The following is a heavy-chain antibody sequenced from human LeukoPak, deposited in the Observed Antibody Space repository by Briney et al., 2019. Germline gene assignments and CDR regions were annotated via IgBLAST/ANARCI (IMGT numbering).Heavy chain of an antibody. V-gene: IGHV4-30-4*01. J-gene: IGHJ5*02. Sequence: SETLSLTCTVSGGSISSGDYYWSWIRQPPGKGLEWIGYIDYSGSTHYNPSLKSRVTISVDTSKNQSSLKLSSVTAADTAVYYCARDHPHYYDSSGCWFDPWGQGTLVTVSS. CDR2: IDYSGST. CDR3: ARDHPHYYDSSGCWFDP. D-gene: IGHD3-22*01. CDR1: GGSISSGDYY.